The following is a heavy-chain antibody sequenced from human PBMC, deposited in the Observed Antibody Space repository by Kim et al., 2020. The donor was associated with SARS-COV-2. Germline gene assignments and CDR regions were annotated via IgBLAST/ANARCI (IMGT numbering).Heavy chain of an antibody. D-gene: IGHD3-10*01. J-gene: IGHJ4*02. CDR1: GFVLSNYK. CDR3: ARAGDGSGSYYRRNPYYFDF. V-gene: IGHV3-21*01. Sequence: GGSLRLSCVVSGFVLSNYKMSWVRQAPGKGLEWVSVYADSMRGRFTISRDDAKNSLFLQMDILRVEDTAVYYCARAGDGSGSYYRRNPYYFDFWGQGTLVTVSS.